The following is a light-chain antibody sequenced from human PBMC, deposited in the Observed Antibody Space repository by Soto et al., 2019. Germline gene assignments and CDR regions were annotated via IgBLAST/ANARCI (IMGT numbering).Light chain of an antibody. J-gene: IGKJ2*01. Sequence: EIVMTQSPATLSVSPGERATLSCRASQSISSNLAWYQQKPGQAPRLLIYGASSRATGLPARFSGSGSGTEFTLTISSLQSEDFAGYYCQQYNNWSYTFGQGTKLEI. CDR1: QSISSN. V-gene: IGKV3-15*01. CDR2: GAS. CDR3: QQYNNWSYT.